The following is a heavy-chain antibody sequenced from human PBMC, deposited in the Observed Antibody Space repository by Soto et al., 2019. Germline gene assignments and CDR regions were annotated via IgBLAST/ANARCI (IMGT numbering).Heavy chain of an antibody. D-gene: IGHD3-3*01. CDR1: GFTFSSYA. CDR2: ISYDGSNK. CDR3: AREGTYYDFWSGYDY. J-gene: IGHJ4*02. Sequence: QVQLVESGGGVVQPGRSLRLSCAASGFTFSSYAMHWVRQAPGKGLEWVAVISYDGSNKYYADSVKGRFTISRDNSKNTLYLQMNSLRAEDTAVYYCAREGTYYDFWSGYDYWGQGTLVTVSS. V-gene: IGHV3-30-3*01.